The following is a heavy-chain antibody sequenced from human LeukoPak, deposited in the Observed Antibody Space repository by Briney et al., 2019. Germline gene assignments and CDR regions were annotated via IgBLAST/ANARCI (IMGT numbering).Heavy chain of an antibody. CDR1: GGSISSYY. CDR3: AREVVVVVPAATDYYYYYGMDV. J-gene: IGHJ6*02. Sequence: SETLSLTCTVSGGSISSYYWSWIRQPPGKGLEWLGYIYYSGSTNYNPSLKSRVTISVDTSKNQFSLKLSSVTAADTAVYYCAREVVVVVPAATDYYYYYGMDVWGQGTTVTVSS. V-gene: IGHV4-59*01. CDR2: IYYSGST. D-gene: IGHD2-2*01.